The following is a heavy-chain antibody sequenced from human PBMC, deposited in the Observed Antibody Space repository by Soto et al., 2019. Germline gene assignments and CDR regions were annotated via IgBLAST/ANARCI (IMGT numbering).Heavy chain of an antibody. CDR3: AKESGGERYAAYFDL. V-gene: IGHV3-30*18. J-gene: IGHJ4*02. Sequence: QVQLVESGGGVVQPGTSLRLACAASGFTGSNIGMQWVRQAPGKGLEWVAVISAGGNTKYYADSVKGRFTISRENSKHKLFLQMNSLRTEDTAVYYCAKESGGERYAAYFDLWGQGTMVTVSA. D-gene: IGHD2-21*01. CDR2: ISAGGNTK. CDR1: GFTGSNIG.